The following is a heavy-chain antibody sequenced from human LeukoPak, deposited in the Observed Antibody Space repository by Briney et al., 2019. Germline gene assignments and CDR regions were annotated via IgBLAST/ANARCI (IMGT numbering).Heavy chain of an antibody. V-gene: IGHV3-30*02. CDR1: GFTFSSYG. D-gene: IGHD1-20*01. CDR3: ARESRDRSYNWKDYYYYYYMDV. J-gene: IGHJ6*03. Sequence: GGSLRLSCAASGFTFSSYGMHWVRQAPGKGLEWMAFIRYDGSNKYYADSVKGRFTISRDNSKNTLYLQMNSLRAEDTAVYYCARESRDRSYNWKDYYYYYYMDVWGKGTTVTVSS. CDR2: IRYDGSNK.